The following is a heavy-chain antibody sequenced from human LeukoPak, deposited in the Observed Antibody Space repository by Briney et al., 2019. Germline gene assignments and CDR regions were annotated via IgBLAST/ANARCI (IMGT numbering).Heavy chain of an antibody. V-gene: IGHV3-30*04. CDR1: GFTFSSYA. CDR3: AKDPTDFDSSGQTYFDY. J-gene: IGHJ4*02. D-gene: IGHD3-22*01. CDR2: ISYDETNK. Sequence: GGSLRLSCAASGFTFSSYAMHWVRQAPGKGLEWVAVISYDETNKYYADSVKGRFTISRDNSKNTLFLQMNSLRAEDTAVYYCAKDPTDFDSSGQTYFDYWGQGSLVTVSS.